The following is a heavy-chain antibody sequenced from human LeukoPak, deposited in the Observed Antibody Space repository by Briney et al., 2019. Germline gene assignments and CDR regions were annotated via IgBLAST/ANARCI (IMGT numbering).Heavy chain of an antibody. CDR2: IYYSGST. D-gene: IGHD2-8*01. CDR1: GGSISSYY. V-gene: IGHV4-59*01. J-gene: IGHJ4*02. CDR3: ARVPDGDYLDY. Sequence: SETLSLTCTVSGGSISSYYWSWIRQPPGKGLEWIGYIYYSGSTNYNPSLKSRVTISVDTSKNQFSLKLSSVTAADTAVYYCARVPDGDYLDYWGQGTLVTVSS.